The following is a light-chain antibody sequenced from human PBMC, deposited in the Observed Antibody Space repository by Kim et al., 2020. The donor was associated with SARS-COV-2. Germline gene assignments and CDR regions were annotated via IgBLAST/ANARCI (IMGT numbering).Light chain of an antibody. J-gene: IGLJ2*01. V-gene: IGLV3-1*01. CDR3: QAWDSSTVV. CDR2: QDI. Sequence: SYELTQPPSVSVSPGQTASITCSGDKLGDKYACWYQQKPGQSTVLVIYQDIKRPSGIPERFSGSNSGNTATLTISGTQAMDEADYYCQAWDSSTVVFGGGTKLTVL. CDR1: KLGDKY.